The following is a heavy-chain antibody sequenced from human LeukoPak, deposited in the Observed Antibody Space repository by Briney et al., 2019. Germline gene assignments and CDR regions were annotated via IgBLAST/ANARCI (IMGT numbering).Heavy chain of an antibody. CDR3: AREDDSSGYHAFDI. D-gene: IGHD3-22*01. J-gene: IGHJ3*02. Sequence: GGSLRLYCAASGFTFSSYGMHWGRQAPGKGLEWVAVIWYDGSNKYYADSVKGRFTISRDNSKNTLYLQMNSLRAEDTAVYYCAREDDSSGYHAFDIRGQGTMVTVSS. CDR1: GFTFSSYG. CDR2: IWYDGSNK. V-gene: IGHV3-33*01.